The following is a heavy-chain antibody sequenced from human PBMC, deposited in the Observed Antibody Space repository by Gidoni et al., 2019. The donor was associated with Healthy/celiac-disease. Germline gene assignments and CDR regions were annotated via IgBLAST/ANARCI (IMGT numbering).Heavy chain of an antibody. CDR3: AKDPVGAHTQGARARWFDY. CDR1: GFTFSSYG. Sequence: QVQLVESGGGVVQPGRSLRLSCAASGFTFSSYGMHWVRQAPGKGLEWVAVISYDGSNKYYADSVKGRFTISRDKSKNTLYLQMNSLRAEDTAVYYCAKDPVGAHTQGARARWFDYWGQGTLVTVSS. V-gene: IGHV3-30*18. J-gene: IGHJ4*02. D-gene: IGHD1-26*01. CDR2: ISYDGSNK.